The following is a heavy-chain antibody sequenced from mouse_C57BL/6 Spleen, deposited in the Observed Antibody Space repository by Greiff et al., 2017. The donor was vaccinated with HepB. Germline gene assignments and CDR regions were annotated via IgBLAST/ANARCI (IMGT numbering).Heavy chain of an antibody. CDR3: ARGGGFDY. J-gene: IGHJ2*01. CDR2: IDPEAGET. V-gene: IGHV14-2*01. CDR1: GFNIKDYS. Sequence: VQLQQSGAELVKPGASVKLSCPASGFNIKDYSMHWVKQRTEQGLEWIGRIDPEAGETKYAPKFQGKATITADTSSHTASLQRSSLTSEDTAVYYCARGGGFDYWGQGTTLTVSS.